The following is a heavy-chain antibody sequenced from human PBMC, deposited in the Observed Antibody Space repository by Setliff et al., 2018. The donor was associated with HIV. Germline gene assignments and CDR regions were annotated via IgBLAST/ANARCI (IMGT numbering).Heavy chain of an antibody. J-gene: IGHJ2*01. D-gene: IGHD2-2*01. Sequence: ETLSLTCTVSGYSINSSHFWGWIRQPPGKGLEWVGSIYRTGDTHYNPSLKSRVTISVDTSKNQFSLRLSSVTAADTAVYYCARDKTYCNYSRCSRAGWYFDLWGRGTLVTVSS. V-gene: IGHV4-38-2*02. CDR1: GYSINSSHF. CDR2: IYRTGDT. CDR3: ARDKTYCNYSRCSRAGWYFDL.